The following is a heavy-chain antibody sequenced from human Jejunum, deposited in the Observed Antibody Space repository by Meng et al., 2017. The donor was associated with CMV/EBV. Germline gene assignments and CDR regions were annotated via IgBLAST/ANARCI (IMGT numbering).Heavy chain of an antibody. CDR2: INRYAGST. V-gene: IGHV1-46*01. J-gene: IGHJ4*02. CDR3: ARDPQSEFYFDS. Sequence: QVQLVQSGSELKKPGASVKLSCKASGNTFTSYFIHWVRQAPGQGLEWMGLINRYAGSTTYAQNFQGRLTMTKDTSTSTVYMELSGLTSDDTAVYYCARDPQSEFYFDSWGQGTLVTVSS. CDR1: GNTFTSYF.